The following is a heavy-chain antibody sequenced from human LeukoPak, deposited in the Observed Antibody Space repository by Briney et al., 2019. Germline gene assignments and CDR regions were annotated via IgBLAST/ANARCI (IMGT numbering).Heavy chain of an antibody. Sequence: ASVKVSCKASGYTFTSYYMHWVRQAPGQGLEWMGIINPSGGSTSYAQKFQGRVTMTWDTSTSTVYMELSSLRSEDTAVYYCARGESNYDILTGYLDYWGQGTLVTVSS. V-gene: IGHV1-46*03. J-gene: IGHJ4*02. D-gene: IGHD3-9*01. CDR1: GYTFTSYY. CDR3: ARGESNYDILTGYLDY. CDR2: INPSGGST.